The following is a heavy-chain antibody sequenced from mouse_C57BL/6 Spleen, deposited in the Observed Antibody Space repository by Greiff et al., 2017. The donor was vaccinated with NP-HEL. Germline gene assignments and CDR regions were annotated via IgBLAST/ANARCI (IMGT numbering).Heavy chain of an antibody. J-gene: IGHJ2*01. CDR3: ARLSRGSSDY. CDR2: INPYNGGT. Sequence: VQLQQSGPVLVKPGASVKMSCKASGYTFTDYYMNWVKQSHGKSLEWIGVINPYNGGTSYNQKFKGKATLTVDKSSSTAYMELNSLTSEDSAVYYCARLSRGSSDYWGQGTTLTVSS. V-gene: IGHV1-19*01. CDR1: GYTFTDYY. D-gene: IGHD1-1*01.